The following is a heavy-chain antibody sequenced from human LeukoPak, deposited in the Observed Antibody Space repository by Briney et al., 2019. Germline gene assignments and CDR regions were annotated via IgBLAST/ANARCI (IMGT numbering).Heavy chain of an antibody. CDR2: IRYSGDS. CDR3: ARHRDGGTYPLDY. V-gene: IGHV4-59*08. Sequence: PSETLSLTCTVSGGSISGYFWSRIRQSPGKGLEWIAYIRYSGDSNYNPSLRSRVTISIDMSKNQFSLNLSSVTAADTAVYYCARHRDGGTYPLDYWGQGTLVTVSS. CDR1: GGSISGYF. D-gene: IGHD1-26*01. J-gene: IGHJ4*02.